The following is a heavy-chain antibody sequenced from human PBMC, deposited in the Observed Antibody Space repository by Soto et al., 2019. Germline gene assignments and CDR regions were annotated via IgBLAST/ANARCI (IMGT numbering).Heavy chain of an antibody. V-gene: IGHV3-23*01. CDR2: ISGSGGST. J-gene: IGHJ6*02. D-gene: IGHD6-13*01. CDR3: AREIAAAGPYYYYGMDV. Sequence: GGSLRLSCAASGFTFSSYAMSWVRQAPGKGLEWVSAISGSGGSTYYADSVKGRFTISRDNSKDTLYLQMNSLRAEDTAVYYCAREIAAAGPYYYYGMDVWGQGTTVTVSS. CDR1: GFTFSSYA.